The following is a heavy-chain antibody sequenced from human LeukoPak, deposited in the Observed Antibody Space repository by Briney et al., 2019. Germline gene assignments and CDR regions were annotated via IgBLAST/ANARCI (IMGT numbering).Heavy chain of an antibody. CDR3: ARLDYYYMDV. Sequence: SETLSLTCNVSGGSISSYYWSWIRQPPGKGLEWIGYIYTSGSTDYNPSLQSRVSISVDTSQNQFSLKLSSVTAADAAVYYCARLDYYYMDVWGKGTTVTVSS. J-gene: IGHJ6*03. CDR1: GGSISSYY. V-gene: IGHV4-4*09. CDR2: IYTSGST.